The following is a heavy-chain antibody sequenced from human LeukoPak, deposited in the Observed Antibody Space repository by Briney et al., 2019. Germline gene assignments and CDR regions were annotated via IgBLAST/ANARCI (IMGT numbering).Heavy chain of an antibody. CDR1: GFTFSSYG. V-gene: IGHV3-23*01. CDR3: AKDRCSNGVGCYYYYMDV. D-gene: IGHD2-8*01. Sequence: GGSLRLSCAASGFTFSSYGMSWVRQAPGKGLEWVSAISGSGGSKYYADSVKGRFTISRDNSKNKLYLQMNSLRGEDTAVYYCAKDRCSNGVGCYYYYMDVWGKGTTVTISS. J-gene: IGHJ6*03. CDR2: ISGSGGSK.